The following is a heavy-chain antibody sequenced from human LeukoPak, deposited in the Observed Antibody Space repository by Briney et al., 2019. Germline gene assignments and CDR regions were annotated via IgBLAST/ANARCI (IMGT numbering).Heavy chain of an antibody. CDR1: GGSISSGSHY. CDR3: AREVLGATSPFDY. J-gene: IGHJ4*02. CDR2: IYTSGST. V-gene: IGHV4-61*02. Sequence: SETLSLTCTVSGGSISSGSHYWSWIRQPAGKGLEWIGRIYTSGSTNYDPSLKSRVTISVDTSKNQFSLKLSSVTAADTAVYYCAREVLGATSPFDYWGQGTLVTVSS. D-gene: IGHD1-26*01.